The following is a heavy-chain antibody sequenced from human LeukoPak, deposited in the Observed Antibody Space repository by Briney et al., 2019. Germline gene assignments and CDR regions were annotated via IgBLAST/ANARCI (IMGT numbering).Heavy chain of an antibody. D-gene: IGHD3-10*01. CDR3: AKHYYGSGSQKYYFDY. Sequence: GGSLRLSCAASGFVFGDYGMHWVRQAPGKGLEWVTMVRNDGSDKYYADSVKGRFTISRDNSKNTLYQQMNSLRPEDTAVYYCAKHYYGSGSQKYYFDYWGQGTLVTVSS. CDR1: GFVFGDYG. V-gene: IGHV3-30*02. CDR2: VRNDGSDK. J-gene: IGHJ4*02.